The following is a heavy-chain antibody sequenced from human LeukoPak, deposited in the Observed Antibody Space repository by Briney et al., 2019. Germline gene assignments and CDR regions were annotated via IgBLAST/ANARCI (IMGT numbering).Heavy chain of an antibody. Sequence: GGSLRLSCAASGFTFSDYYMSWIRQAPGKGLEWVSYISSSGSTIYYADSVKGRFTISRDNAKSSLYLQMNSLRAEDTAVYYCARGASYCSSTSCYDWFDPWGQGTLVTVSS. V-gene: IGHV3-11*01. CDR1: GFTFSDYY. D-gene: IGHD2-2*01. CDR3: ARGASYCSSTSCYDWFDP. J-gene: IGHJ5*02. CDR2: ISSSGSTI.